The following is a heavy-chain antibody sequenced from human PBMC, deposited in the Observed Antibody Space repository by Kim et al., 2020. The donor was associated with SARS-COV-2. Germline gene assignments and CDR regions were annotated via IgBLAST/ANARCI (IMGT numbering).Heavy chain of an antibody. V-gene: IGHV4-4*07. Sequence: SETLSLTCTVSGDSVSSNYWNWIRRPAGKGLDWIGRISTTGGTNYNPSVRSRVTVSLDTSKNQFSLELTSVTAADTAVYYCARGMWSTGLGVWGQGTTVTVSS. CDR3: ARGMWSTGLGV. CDR1: GDSVSSNY. D-gene: IGHD2-21*01. J-gene: IGHJ6*02. CDR2: ISTTGGT.